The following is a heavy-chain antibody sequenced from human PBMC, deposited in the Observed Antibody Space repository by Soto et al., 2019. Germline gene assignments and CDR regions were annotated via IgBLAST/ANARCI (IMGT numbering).Heavy chain of an antibody. D-gene: IGHD1-7*01. V-gene: IGHV4-4*02. CDR2: IHHSGST. Sequence: QVQLQESGPGLVKPSGTLSLTCAVSGGSISSSAWWSWVRQPPGKGLEWIGEIHHSGSTNYDPSLESRITISVDRSKNQFSLELTSVTAADTAVYYCAGRSRTIEWGQGTQVTVSS. CDR3: AGRSRTIE. J-gene: IGHJ4*02. CDR1: GGSISSSAW.